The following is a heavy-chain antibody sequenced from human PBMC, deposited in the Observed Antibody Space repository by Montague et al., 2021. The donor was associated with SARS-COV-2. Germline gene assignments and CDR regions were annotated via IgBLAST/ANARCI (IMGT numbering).Heavy chain of an antibody. CDR2: TYYRSKWYN. J-gene: IGHJ2*01. Sequence: CAISGDSVSSHIATWNWIRQSPSRGLEWLGRTYYRSKWYNDYAVSVKSRVIINPDTSNNRTSLQLNPVTPEDTAVYYCARAYCGGDCYFYWYFDLWGRGTLVTVSS. CDR1: GDSVSSHIAT. V-gene: IGHV6-1*01. D-gene: IGHD2-21*02. CDR3: ARAYCGGDCYFYWYFDL.